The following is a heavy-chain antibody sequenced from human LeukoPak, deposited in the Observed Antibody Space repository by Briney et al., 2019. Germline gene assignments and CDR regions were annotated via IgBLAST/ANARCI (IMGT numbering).Heavy chain of an antibody. J-gene: IGHJ4*02. Sequence: GASVKVSCKASGYTFTSYGISWVRQAPGQGLEWMGWISAYNGNTNYAQKLQGRVTMTTDTSTSTAYMELRSLRSDDTAVYYCARDEYQLLYGFIAAAGTSLVDYWGQGTLVTVSS. CDR3: ARDEYQLLYGFIAAAGTSLVDY. CDR1: GYTFTSYG. V-gene: IGHV1-18*01. D-gene: IGHD2-2*02. CDR2: ISAYNGNT.